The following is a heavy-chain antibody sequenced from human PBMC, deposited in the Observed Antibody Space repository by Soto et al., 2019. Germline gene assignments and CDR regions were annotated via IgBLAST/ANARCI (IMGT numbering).Heavy chain of an antibody. CDR3: ARVGVVPAAYFDY. V-gene: IGHV4-31*03. J-gene: IGHJ4*02. D-gene: IGHD2-2*01. CDR2: IYYSGST. CDR1: GGSISSGGYY. Sequence: SETLSLTCTVSGGSISSGGYYWSWIRQHPGKGLKWIGYIYYSGSTYYNPSLKSGVTISVDTSKNQLSLKLSSVTAADTAVYYCARVGVVPAAYFDYWGQGNLVTVSS.